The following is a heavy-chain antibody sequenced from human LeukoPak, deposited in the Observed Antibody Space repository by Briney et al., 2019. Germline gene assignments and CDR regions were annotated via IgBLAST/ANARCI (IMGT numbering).Heavy chain of an antibody. CDR1: GFTFSSYS. D-gene: IGHD3-10*01. Sequence: NPGGSLRLSCAASGFTFSSYSMNWVRQAPGKGLEWVSSISSTSSYIYYADSVKGRFTISRDNAKNSLYLQMNSLRAEDTAVYYCARDRLGDFDYWGQGTPVTVSS. CDR3: ARDRLGDFDY. CDR2: ISSTSSYI. J-gene: IGHJ4*02. V-gene: IGHV3-21*01.